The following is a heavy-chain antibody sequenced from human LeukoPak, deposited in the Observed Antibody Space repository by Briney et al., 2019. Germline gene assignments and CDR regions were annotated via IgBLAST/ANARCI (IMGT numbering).Heavy chain of an antibody. CDR1: GYTFTGYY. CDR2: INPSGGST. V-gene: IGHV1-46*01. D-gene: IGHD4-17*01. J-gene: IGHJ4*02. CDR3: AKDGRMDYGEKAPHY. Sequence: ASVKVSCKASGYTFTGYYMHWVRQAPGQGLEWMGIINPSGGSTSYAQKFQGRVTMTRDMSTSTVYMELSSLRSEDTAVYYCAKDGRMDYGEKAPHYWGQGTLVTVSS.